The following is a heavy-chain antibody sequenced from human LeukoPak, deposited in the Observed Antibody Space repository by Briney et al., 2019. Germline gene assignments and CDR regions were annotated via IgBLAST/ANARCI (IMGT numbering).Heavy chain of an antibody. CDR2: FDYSGST. D-gene: IGHD3-10*01. CDR3: ARVAYYYGSGSYSQRYYFDY. J-gene: IGHJ4*02. Sequence: SETLSLTCTVSGGSISSRPYYWGWIRQPPGRGLEWLGSFDYSGSTYYKPSLKSRVTISVDTSKNQFSLKLSSVTAADTAVYYCARVAYYYGSGSYSQRYYFDYWGQGTLVTVSS. V-gene: IGHV4-39*01. CDR1: GGSISSRPYY.